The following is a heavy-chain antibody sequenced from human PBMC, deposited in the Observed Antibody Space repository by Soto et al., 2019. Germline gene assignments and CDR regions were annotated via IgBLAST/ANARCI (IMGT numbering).Heavy chain of an antibody. CDR3: ARVAGSGWYDA. CDR1: GGYIVSGGYS. Sequence: QVQLQESGSGLVKPSQTLSLTCAVSGGYIVSGGYSWSWILRPPGKGLGWIGTAYPPGSTYCDLSLKSRVTISLELSKNLFSLNLNSVTAAGTAVYYCARVAGSGWYDAGGQGTLVTVSS. V-gene: IGHV4-30-2*01. D-gene: IGHD6-19*01. CDR2: AYPPGST. J-gene: IGHJ4*02.